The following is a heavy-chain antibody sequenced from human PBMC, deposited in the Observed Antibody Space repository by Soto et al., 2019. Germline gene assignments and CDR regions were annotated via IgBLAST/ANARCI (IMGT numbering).Heavy chain of an antibody. Sequence: ASVKVSCKASGYTFTSYAMHWVRQAPGQRLEWMGWMNPNSGNTGYAQKFQGRVTMTRNTSISTAYMELSSLRSEDTAVYYCARGKPPKLRFLEWPKTYYFDYWGQGTLVTVSS. CDR3: ARGKPPKLRFLEWPKTYYFDY. D-gene: IGHD3-3*01. CDR2: MNPNSGNT. V-gene: IGHV1-8*02. CDR1: GYTFTSYA. J-gene: IGHJ4*02.